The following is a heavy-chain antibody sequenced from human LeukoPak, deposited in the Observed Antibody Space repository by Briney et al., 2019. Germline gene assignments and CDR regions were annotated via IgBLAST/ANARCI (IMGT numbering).Heavy chain of an antibody. J-gene: IGHJ6*03. CDR2: ISGSGGST. V-gene: IGHV3-23*01. CDR1: GFIFSSYA. D-gene: IGHD2-15*01. CDR3: AKRGSGTLLPTYYYYMDV. Sequence: GGSLRLSCAASGFIFSSYAMNWVRQAPGKGLEWVSAISGSGGSTYYADSVKGRFTISRDNSKNTLYLQINSLEAEDTAIYYCAKRGSGTLLPTYYYYMDVWGKGTTVTVSS.